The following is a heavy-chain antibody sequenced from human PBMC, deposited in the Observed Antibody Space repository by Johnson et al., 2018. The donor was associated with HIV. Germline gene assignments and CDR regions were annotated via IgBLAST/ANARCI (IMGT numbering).Heavy chain of an antibody. CDR3: ARRRDSINNWQEPFDI. V-gene: IGHV3-64*01. CDR1: GFTFSSHA. CDR2: ISSLGDNT. D-gene: IGHD1-1*01. Sequence: VQLVESGGGLVRPGGCLRLSCAASGFTFSSHAMHWVRQAPGQGLEHVSAISSLGDNTDYPNSVKGRFTASRDNFKKTLYLQMGGLRADDMAVYSCARRRDSINNWQEPFDIWGQGTVVTVSS. J-gene: IGHJ3*02.